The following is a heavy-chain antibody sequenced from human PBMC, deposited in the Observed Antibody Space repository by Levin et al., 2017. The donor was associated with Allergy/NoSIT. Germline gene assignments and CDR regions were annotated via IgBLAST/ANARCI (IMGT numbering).Heavy chain of an antibody. CDR1: GLTFSRYG. CDR3: VAIDLDL. V-gene: IGHV3-30*02. Sequence: GGSLRLSCAASGLTFSRYGMHWVRQTPDKGLEWMALINSDEVTKYYVDSVKGRFSISRDNSKNTVSLQMDSLRSEDTAVYYCVAIDLDLWGQGTLVNVSS. CDR2: INSDEVTK. J-gene: IGHJ5*02.